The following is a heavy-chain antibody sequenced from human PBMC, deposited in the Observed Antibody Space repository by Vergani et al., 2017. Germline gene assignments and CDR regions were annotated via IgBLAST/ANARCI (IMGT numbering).Heavy chain of an antibody. D-gene: IGHD1-26*01. V-gene: IGHV3-21*01. Sequence: EVQLVESGGGLVKPGGSLRLSCAASGFTFSSYSMNWVRQAPGKGLEWVSSISSSSSYIYYADSVKGLFTISRDNAKNSLYLQMNSLRAEDTAVYYCARAFIVGATNYFYYYMDVWSKGSTVTVSS. CDR3: ARAFIVGATNYFYYYMDV. CDR2: ISSSSSYI. J-gene: IGHJ6*03. CDR1: GFTFSSYS.